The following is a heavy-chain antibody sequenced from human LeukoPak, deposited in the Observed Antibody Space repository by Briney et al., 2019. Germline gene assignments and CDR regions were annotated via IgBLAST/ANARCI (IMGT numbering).Heavy chain of an antibody. CDR3: ASNGRYSSGWYGFDY. V-gene: IGHV4-59*01. D-gene: IGHD6-19*01. CDR1: GGSISSYY. CDR2: IYYSGST. J-gene: IGHJ4*02. Sequence: PSETLSLTCTVSGGSISSYYWSWIRQPPGKGLEWIGHIYYSGSTNYNPSLKSRVTISVDTSKNQFSLKLSSVTAADTAVYYCASNGRYSSGWYGFDYWGQGTLVTVS.